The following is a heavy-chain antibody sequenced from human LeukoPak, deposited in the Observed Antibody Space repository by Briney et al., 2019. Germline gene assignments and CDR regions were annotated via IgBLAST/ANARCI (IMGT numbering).Heavy chain of an antibody. V-gene: IGHV4-31*03. CDR1: GGSINSGGYY. D-gene: IGHD3-10*01. J-gene: IGHJ6*02. CDR2: IYYSGST. CDR3: ARDWWFGELSYPYGMDV. Sequence: SQTLSLTCTVSGGSINSGGYYWSWIRQHPGKGLEWIGYIYYSGSTYYNPSLKSRVTISVDTSKNQFSLKLSSVTAADTAVYYCARDWWFGELSYPYGMDVWGQGTTVTVSS.